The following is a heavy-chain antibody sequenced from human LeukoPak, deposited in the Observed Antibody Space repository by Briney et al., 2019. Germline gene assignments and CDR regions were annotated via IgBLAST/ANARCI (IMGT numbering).Heavy chain of an antibody. V-gene: IGHV3-7*01. CDR1: GFTFSSYW. CDR3: ARDPTHCGGDCYS. D-gene: IGHD2-21*02. CDR2: IKQDGSEK. J-gene: IGHJ5*02. Sequence: GGSLRLSCAASGFTFSSYWMSWVRQAPGKGLEWVANIKQDGSEKYYVDSVKGRFTISRDNAMNSLYLQMNSLRAEDTAVYYCARDPTHCGGDCYSWGQGTLVTVSS.